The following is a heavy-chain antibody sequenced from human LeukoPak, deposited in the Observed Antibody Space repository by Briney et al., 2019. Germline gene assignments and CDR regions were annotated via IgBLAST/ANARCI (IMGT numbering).Heavy chain of an antibody. V-gene: IGHV3-30-3*01. D-gene: IGHD6-13*01. CDR2: MSYDGSNK. J-gene: IGHJ4*02. Sequence: PGRSLRLSCAASGLTFSSYAMHWVRPAPSKGREWVAVMSYDGSNKYYADPVKGGFIISRHNSKHTLYLHMNSLTAEHTAAYYFARDRWKGSSSWYPAVYWGQGTLVTVSS. CDR1: GLTFSSYA. CDR3: ARDRWKGSSSWYPAVY.